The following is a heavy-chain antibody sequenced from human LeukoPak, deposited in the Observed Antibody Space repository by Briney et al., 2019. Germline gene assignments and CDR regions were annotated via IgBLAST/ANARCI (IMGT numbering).Heavy chain of an antibody. Sequence: SETLSLTCTVSGGSISSYYWSWIRQPPGKGLEWIGYIYYSGSTNYNPSLKSRVTISVDTSKNQFSLKLSSVTAADTAVYYCARAPLRYFDLRLDYWGQGTLVTVSS. CDR2: IYYSGST. V-gene: IGHV4-59*01. J-gene: IGHJ4*02. D-gene: IGHD3-9*01. CDR3: ARAPLRYFDLRLDY. CDR1: GGSISSYY.